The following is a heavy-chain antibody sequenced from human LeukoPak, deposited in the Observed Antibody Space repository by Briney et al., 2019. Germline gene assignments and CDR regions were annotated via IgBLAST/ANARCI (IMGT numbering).Heavy chain of an antibody. D-gene: IGHD2-2*01. J-gene: IGHJ4*02. Sequence: PGGSLRLSCAASGFTFSSYEMNWVRQAPGKGLEWVSYISSSSSYIYYADSVKGRFTISRDNAKNSLYLQMNSLRAEDTAVYYCARRVPADAYFDYWGQGTLVTVSS. V-gene: IGHV3-21*05. CDR3: ARRVPADAYFDY. CDR1: GFTFSSYE. CDR2: ISSSSSYI.